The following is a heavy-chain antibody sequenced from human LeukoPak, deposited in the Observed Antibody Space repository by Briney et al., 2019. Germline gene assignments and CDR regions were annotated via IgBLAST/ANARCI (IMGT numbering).Heavy chain of an antibody. CDR2: INHSGST. V-gene: IGHV4-34*01. Sequence: SETLSLTCAVYGGSFSGYYWSWIRQPPGKGLEWIGEINHSGSTNYNPSLKSRVTISVDTSKDQFSLKLSSVTAADTAVYYCARGSRGMEWLLYRRGIDYWGQGTLVTVSS. CDR1: GGSFSGYY. J-gene: IGHJ4*02. D-gene: IGHD3-3*01. CDR3: ARGSRGMEWLLYRRGIDY.